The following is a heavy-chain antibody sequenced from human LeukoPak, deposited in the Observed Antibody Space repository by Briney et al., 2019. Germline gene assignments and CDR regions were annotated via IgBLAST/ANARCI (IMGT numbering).Heavy chain of an antibody. D-gene: IGHD3-22*01. CDR2: ISSSSSYI. J-gene: IGHJ4*02. Sequence: GGSLRLSCAASGFTFSSYAMSWVRQAPGKGLEWVSSISSSSSYIYYADSVKGRFTISRDNAKNSLYLQMNSLRAEDTAVYYCARDPVYYYDSSAFDYWGQGTLVTVSS. CDR1: GFTFSSYA. V-gene: IGHV3-21*01. CDR3: ARDPVYYYDSSAFDY.